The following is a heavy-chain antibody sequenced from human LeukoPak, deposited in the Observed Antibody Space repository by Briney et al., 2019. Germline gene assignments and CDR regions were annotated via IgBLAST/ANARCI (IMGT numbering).Heavy chain of an antibody. CDR3: ARDTKEYCGGDCYSYWYFDL. CDR1: GDSISTYY. V-gene: IGHV4-59*01. CDR2: IYYSGST. J-gene: IGHJ2*01. Sequence: SETLSLTCTVSGDSISTYYWSWIRQPPGKGLEWIGYIYYSGSTNYNPSLKSRVTISVDTSKNQFSLKLSSVTAADTAVYYCARDTKEYCGGDCYSYWYFDLWGQGTLVTVSS. D-gene: IGHD2-21*02.